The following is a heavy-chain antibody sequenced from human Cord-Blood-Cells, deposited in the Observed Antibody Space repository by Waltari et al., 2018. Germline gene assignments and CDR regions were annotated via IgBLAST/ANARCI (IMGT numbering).Heavy chain of an antibody. V-gene: IGHV1-24*01. CDR3: ATSAARSYYFDY. CDR1: GYTLTELS. D-gene: IGHD6-6*01. Sequence: QVQLVQSGAEVKKPGASVKVSCTVSGYTLTELSMPWVRQAPGKGLEWMGGFDPEDGETIYAQKFQGRVTMTEDTSTDTAYMELSSLRSEDTAVYYCATSAARSYYFDYWGQGTLVTVSS. CDR2: FDPEDGET. J-gene: IGHJ4*02.